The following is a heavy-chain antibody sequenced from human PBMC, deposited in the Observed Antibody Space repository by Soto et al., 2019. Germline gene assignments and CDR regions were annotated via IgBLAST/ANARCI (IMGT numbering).Heavy chain of an antibody. CDR1: GLTFSAYP. J-gene: IGHJ4*01. CDR2: ISGSGDRT. Sequence: EVQKLESGGGLVQPGGSLRLSCAASGLTFSAYPMSWVRQAPGKGLEWVSSISGSGDRTYYADSVKGRFTNARDNSKNTRYLQMNSLRVEDTAVYFCPFGWGGGHEGYWGQGTLVTVSS. CDR3: PFGWGGGHEGY. V-gene: IGHV3-23*01. D-gene: IGHD5-12*01.